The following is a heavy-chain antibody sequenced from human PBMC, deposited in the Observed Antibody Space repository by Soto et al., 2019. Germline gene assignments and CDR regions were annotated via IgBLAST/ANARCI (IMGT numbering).Heavy chain of an antibody. D-gene: IGHD3-22*01. CDR2: IYYSGST. CDR3: ARHTYYYDSSGYQRPFDY. Sequence: SETLSLTCTVSGGSISSGDYYWSWIRQPPGKGLEWIGYIYYSGSTYYNPSLKSRATISVDTSKNQFSLKLSSVTAADTAVYYCARHTYYYDSSGYQRPFDYWGQGTLVTVSS. V-gene: IGHV4-30-4*01. J-gene: IGHJ4*02. CDR1: GGSISSGDYY.